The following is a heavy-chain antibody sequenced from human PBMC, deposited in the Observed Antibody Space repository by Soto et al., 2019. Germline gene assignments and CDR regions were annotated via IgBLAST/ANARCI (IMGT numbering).Heavy chain of an antibody. CDR1: GFTFISYG. J-gene: IGHJ4*02. Sequence: PGGSLRLSCAASGFTFISYGMHCCRHSPFKWLEWVAVISYDGSNKYYADSVKGRFTISRDNSKNTLYLQMNSLRAEDTAVYYCAKPMVRGVIRTTAYFDYWGQGTLVTVSS. V-gene: IGHV3-30*18. CDR3: AKPMVRGVIRTTAYFDY. CDR2: ISYDGSNK. D-gene: IGHD3-10*01.